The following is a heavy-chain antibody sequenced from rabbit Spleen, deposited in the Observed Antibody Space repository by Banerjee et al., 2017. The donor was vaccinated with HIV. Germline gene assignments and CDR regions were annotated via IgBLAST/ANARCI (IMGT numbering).Heavy chain of an antibody. D-gene: IGHD1-1*01. CDR1: GFPFSSDYD. CDR2: IGTGSSGST. J-gene: IGHJ6*01. CDR3: ARDTSSSFSSYGMDL. V-gene: IGHV1S45*01. Sequence: QEQLEESGGGLVKPEGSLTLTCKASGFPFSSDYDMCWVRQAPGKGLEWIACIGTGSSGSTYYASWAKGRFTISKTSSTTVTLQMTSLTAADTATYFCARDTSSSFSSYGMDLWGQGTLVTVS.